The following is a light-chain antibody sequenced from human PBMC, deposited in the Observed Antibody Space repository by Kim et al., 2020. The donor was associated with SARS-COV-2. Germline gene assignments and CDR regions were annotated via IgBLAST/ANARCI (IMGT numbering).Light chain of an antibody. CDR2: DAS. J-gene: IGKJ1*01. Sequence: VAPGERVIVSCGASQKITNRLAWYKQRPGQAPSLLIFDASARPTNISTRFSGNGSGTEFNLTITRLQSEDLATYFCQQYSTWPRTFGQGTKVDIK. V-gene: IGKV3-15*01. CDR3: QQYSTWPRT. CDR1: QKITNR.